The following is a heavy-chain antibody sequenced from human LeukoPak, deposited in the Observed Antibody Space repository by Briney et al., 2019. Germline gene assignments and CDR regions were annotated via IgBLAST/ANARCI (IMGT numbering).Heavy chain of an antibody. CDR2: IYHSGST. J-gene: IGHJ4*02. CDR1: GGSISSSNW. CDR3: ARTSSGPRGVSDY. V-gene: IGHV4-4*02. D-gene: IGHD6-19*01. Sequence: KTSGTLSLTCAVSGGSISSSNWWSWVRQPPGKGLEWIGEIYHSGSTNYNPSLKSRVTISVDKSKNQFSLKLSSVTAADTAVYYCARTSSGPRGVSDYWGQGTLVTVSS.